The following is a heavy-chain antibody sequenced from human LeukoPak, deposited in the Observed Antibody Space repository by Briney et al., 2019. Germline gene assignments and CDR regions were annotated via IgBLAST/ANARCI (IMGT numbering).Heavy chain of an antibody. CDR2: VYSGGST. V-gene: IGHV3-66*02. CDR1: GFTVSSNY. Sequence: GGSLRLSCAASGFTVSSNYMSWVRQAPGKGLEWVSVVYSGGSTYYADSVKGRFTISRDNSKNTLYLQMNSLRAEDTAVYYCARERYDTLTGYEGGFDPWGQGTLVTVSS. CDR3: ARERYDTLTGYEGGFDP. J-gene: IGHJ5*02. D-gene: IGHD3-9*01.